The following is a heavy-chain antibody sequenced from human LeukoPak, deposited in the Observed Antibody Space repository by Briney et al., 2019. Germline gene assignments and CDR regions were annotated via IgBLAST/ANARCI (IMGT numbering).Heavy chain of an antibody. Sequence: GGSLRLSCAASRLIDSSNYMAWVRQAPGKGLEWVSVIYSGGKTYYADSVKGRFTISRDNSKNTLYLQMNSLRAEDTAVYYCARDRGWFDPWGLGTLVTVSS. CDR1: RLIDSSNY. V-gene: IGHV3-66*01. CDR3: ARDRGWFDP. CDR2: IYSGGKT. J-gene: IGHJ5*02.